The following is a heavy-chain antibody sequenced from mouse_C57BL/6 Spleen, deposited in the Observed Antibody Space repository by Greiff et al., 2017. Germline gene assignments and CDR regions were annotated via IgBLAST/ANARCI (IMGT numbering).Heavy chain of an antibody. CDR3: AREGITTVGDWYFDV. CDR2: INYDGSST. D-gene: IGHD1-1*01. J-gene: IGHJ1*03. CDR1: GFTFSDYY. Sequence: EVKLVESEGGLVQPGSSMKLSCTASGFTFSDYYMAWVRQVPDKGLEWVANINYDGSSTYYLDSLKSRFIISRDNAKNILYLQMSSLKSEDTATYYCAREGITTVGDWYFDVWGTGTTVTVSS. V-gene: IGHV5-16*01.